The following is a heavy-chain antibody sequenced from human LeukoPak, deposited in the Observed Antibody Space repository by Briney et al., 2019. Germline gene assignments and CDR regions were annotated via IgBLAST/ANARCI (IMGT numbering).Heavy chain of an antibody. CDR1: GFIVSSDS. V-gene: IGHV3-53*01. Sequence: GGSLRLSCVASGFIVSSDSMSWVRQAPGKGLECVSLIHSGGFTEYADSVKGRFTISRDNSKNTLYLQVNNMRAEDTAVYYCARQRGDYWGQGTPVTVSS. CDR3: ARQRGDY. D-gene: IGHD3-10*01. J-gene: IGHJ4*02. CDR2: IHSGGFT.